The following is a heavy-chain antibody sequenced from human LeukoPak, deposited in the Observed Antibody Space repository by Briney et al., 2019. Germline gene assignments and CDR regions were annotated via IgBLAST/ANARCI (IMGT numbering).Heavy chain of an antibody. CDR1: GFTFSNYA. D-gene: IGHD6-13*01. CDR3: ARMGIAAAGTFPPNFDY. CDR2: ISFDGSNK. J-gene: IGHJ4*02. V-gene: IGHV3-30-3*01. Sequence: PGGSLRLSCTASGFTFSNYAMRWVSQAPGKGLEWVAVISFDGSNKYYADSVKSRLTISRDNSKNTLYLQMNSLRAEDTAVYYWARMGIAAAGTFPPNFDYWGQGTLVTVSS.